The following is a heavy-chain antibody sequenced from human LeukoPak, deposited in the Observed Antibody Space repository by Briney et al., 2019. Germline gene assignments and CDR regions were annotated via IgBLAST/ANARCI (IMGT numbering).Heavy chain of an antibody. Sequence: SETLSLTCTVSGGSISNYYWSWIRQPPGKGLEWIGYIYYSGSTSYHPSLKSRVTISVDTSKNQFSLTLRSVTAADTAVYYCVRRTRAFDIWGQGTMVTVSS. CDR1: GGSISNYY. V-gene: IGHV4-59*08. D-gene: IGHD1-7*01. J-gene: IGHJ3*02. CDR3: VRRTRAFDI. CDR2: IYYSGST.